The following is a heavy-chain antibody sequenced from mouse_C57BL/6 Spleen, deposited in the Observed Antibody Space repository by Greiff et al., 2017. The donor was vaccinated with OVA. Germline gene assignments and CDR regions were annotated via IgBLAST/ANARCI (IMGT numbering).Heavy chain of an antibody. V-gene: IGHV5-6*01. J-gene: IGHJ2*01. CDR3: ARSPMITGQYYMDY. CDR1: GFTFSSYG. CDR2: ISSGGGYT. Sequence: EVQLVESGGDLVKPGGSLKLSCAASGFTFSSYGMSWVRQTPDKRLEWVATISSGGGYTYYPDSVKGRFTISRDNAKNTLYLQLSSLKSVDTAMYYFARSPMITGQYYMDYWGQGTTLTVSS. D-gene: IGHD2-4*01.